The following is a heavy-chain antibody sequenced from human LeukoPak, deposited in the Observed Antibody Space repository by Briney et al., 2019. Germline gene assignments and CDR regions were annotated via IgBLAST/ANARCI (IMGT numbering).Heavy chain of an antibody. Sequence: GGSLRLSCAAPGLNFDDYAIHWVRQAPGKGLEWVSAISGSGGSTYYADSVKGRFTISRDNSKNTLYLQMNSLRAEDTAVYYCAKAWGSGYSPAAEYFQHWGQGTLVTVSS. CDR2: ISGSGGST. D-gene: IGHD3-22*01. CDR1: GLNFDDYA. V-gene: IGHV3-23*01. J-gene: IGHJ1*01. CDR3: AKAWGSGYSPAAEYFQH.